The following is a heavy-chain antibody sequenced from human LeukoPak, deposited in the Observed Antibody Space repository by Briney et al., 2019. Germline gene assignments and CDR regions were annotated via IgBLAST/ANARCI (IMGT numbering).Heavy chain of an antibody. J-gene: IGHJ4*02. D-gene: IGHD3-22*01. CDR3: ARGGLVRGSGYYLTRVSDY. Sequence: GRSLRLSCAASGFSLGSFGMHWVRQAPGKGLEWVAFISSDGSDKYYADSVKGRFTISRDNSRNTLYLQMSSLRSEDTAVYYCARGGLVRGSGYYLTRVSDYWGQGTLVTVSS. V-gene: IGHV3-30*03. CDR1: GFSLGSFG. CDR2: ISSDGSDK.